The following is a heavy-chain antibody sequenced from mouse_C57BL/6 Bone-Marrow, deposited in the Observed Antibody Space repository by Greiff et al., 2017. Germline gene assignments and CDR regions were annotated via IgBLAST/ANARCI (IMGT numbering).Heavy chain of an antibody. CDR3: ARGYDDAMDY. Sequence: VQLQQPGAELVMPGASVKLSCKASGYTFTSYWMHWVKQRPGQGLEWIGEIDPSDSYTNYNQKFKGKSTLTVDKSSSTDYMQLSSLTSEDSAVYYCARGYDDAMDYWGQGSSVTVSS. D-gene: IGHD2-2*01. J-gene: IGHJ4*01. V-gene: IGHV1-69*01. CDR2: IDPSDSYT. CDR1: GYTFTSYW.